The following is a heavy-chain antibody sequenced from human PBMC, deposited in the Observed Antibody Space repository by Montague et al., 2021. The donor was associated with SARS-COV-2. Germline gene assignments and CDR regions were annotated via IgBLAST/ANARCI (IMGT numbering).Heavy chain of an antibody. CDR1: GDSISSSSYY. CDR2: INNRGNT. J-gene: IGHJ2*01. D-gene: IGHD2/OR15-2a*01. V-gene: IGHV4-39*01. Sequence: SETLSLTCTVSGDSISSSSYYWGWIRQPPGKGLEWIGSINNRGNTYNNPSLRSRVSISVDTSKNQFSLKLSSMTAADTAVYYCAKSAWHNWYFDIWGRGTLVTVSS. CDR3: AKSAWHNWYFDI.